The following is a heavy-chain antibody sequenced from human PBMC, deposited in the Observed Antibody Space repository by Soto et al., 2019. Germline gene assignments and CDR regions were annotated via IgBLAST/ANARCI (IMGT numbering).Heavy chain of an antibody. CDR3: ARGDATKIVVTTYYAMDV. CDR2: IIPVFGTA. V-gene: IGHV1-69*12. J-gene: IGHJ6*02. D-gene: IGHD3-9*01. Sequence: QVQLVQSGAEVKKPGSSVKVSCKASGGSLSNYGISWVRQAPGQGLEWMGGIIPVFGTANYAQKFQGRVTINGDESTSIVSMDVTSLRSEDTAVYYCARGDATKIVVTTYYAMDVWGQGTTVTVSS. CDR1: GGSLSNYG.